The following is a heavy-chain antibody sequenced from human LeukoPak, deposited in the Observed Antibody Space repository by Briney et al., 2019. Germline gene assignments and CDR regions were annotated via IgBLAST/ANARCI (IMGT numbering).Heavy chain of an antibody. CDR2: ISWNSGSI. D-gene: IGHD2-8*01. J-gene: IGHJ6*02. Sequence: GGSLRLSCAASGFTFDDYAMHWVRQAPGKGLEWISGISWNSGSIGYADSVKGRFTISRDNAKNSLYLQMNSLRAEDTALYYCAKGRMDYYCGMDVWGQGTTVTVSS. CDR3: AKGRMDYYCGMDV. V-gene: IGHV3-9*01. CDR1: GFTFDDYA.